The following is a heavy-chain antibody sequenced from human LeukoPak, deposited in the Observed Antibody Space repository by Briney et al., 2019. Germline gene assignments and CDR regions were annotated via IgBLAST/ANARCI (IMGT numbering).Heavy chain of an antibody. D-gene: IGHD1-1*01. CDR2: IYYSGST. CDR3: ARDGAIQLERRGYYYGMDV. CDR1: GGSISSYY. J-gene: IGHJ6*04. V-gene: IGHV4-59*01. Sequence: SETLSLTCTVSGGSISSYYWSWIRQPPGKGLEWIGYIYYSGSTNYNPSLKSRVTIPVDTSKNQFSLKLSSVTAADTAVYYCARDGAIQLERRGYYYGMDVWGKGTTVTVSS.